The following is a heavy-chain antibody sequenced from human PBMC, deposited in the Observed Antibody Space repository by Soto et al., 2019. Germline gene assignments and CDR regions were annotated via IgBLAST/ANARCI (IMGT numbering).Heavy chain of an antibody. CDR3: ARREIQGPIDY. CDR1: GYSISSSNW. J-gene: IGHJ4*02. CDR2: IYYSGTT. Sequence: QVQLXESGPGLVKPXXTLSLTCAVSGYSISSSNWWGWIRQPPGKGLEWIGYIYYSGTTYYNPSLKSRVTMSVDTSKNQFSLKLTSVTAVDTAVYYCARREIQGPIDYXGQGTLVTVSS. V-gene: IGHV4-28*01. D-gene: IGHD1-26*01.